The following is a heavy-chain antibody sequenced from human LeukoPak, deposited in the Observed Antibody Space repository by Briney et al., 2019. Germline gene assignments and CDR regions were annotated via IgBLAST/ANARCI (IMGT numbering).Heavy chain of an antibody. Sequence: SETLSLTCTVSGGSISSSSYYWGWIRQPPGKGLEWIGSIYYSGSTYHNPSLKSRVTISVDTSKNQFSLKLSSVTAADTAVYYCARANSNYPTGWFDPWGQGTLVTVSS. D-gene: IGHD4-11*01. J-gene: IGHJ5*02. CDR3: ARANSNYPTGWFDP. CDR1: GGSISSSSYY. V-gene: IGHV4-39*07. CDR2: IYYSGST.